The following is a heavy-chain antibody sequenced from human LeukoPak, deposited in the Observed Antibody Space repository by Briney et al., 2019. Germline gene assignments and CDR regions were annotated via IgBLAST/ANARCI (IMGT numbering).Heavy chain of an antibody. CDR1: GGSISSYY. CDR2: IYYSGST. J-gene: IGHJ4*02. CDR3: AGGDYGYFDY. Sequence: SETLSLTCTVSGGSISSYYWSWIRQPPGKGLEWIGYIYYSGSTNYNPSLKSRVTISVDTSKNQFSLKLSSVTAADTAVYYCAGGDYGYFDYWGQGTLVTVSS. V-gene: IGHV4-59*08. D-gene: IGHD2-21*02.